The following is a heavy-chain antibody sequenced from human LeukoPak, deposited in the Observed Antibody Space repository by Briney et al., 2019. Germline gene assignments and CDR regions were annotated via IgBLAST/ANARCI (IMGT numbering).Heavy chain of an antibody. CDR3: STAVNGSYFD. CDR2: IKSNPDGGTA. Sequence: PGGSLRLSCAASGFTFTYAWMTWVRQAPGQGLEGVGRIKSNPDGGTADYAAPVKGRFTISRDASRNTLYLQMNNLEIDDTALYFCSTAVNGSYFDWGQGTLVIVSS. V-gene: IGHV3-15*01. CDR1: GFTFTYAW. J-gene: IGHJ1*01. D-gene: IGHD1-26*01.